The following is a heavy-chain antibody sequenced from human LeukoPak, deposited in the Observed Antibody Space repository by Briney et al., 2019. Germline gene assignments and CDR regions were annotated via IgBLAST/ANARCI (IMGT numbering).Heavy chain of an antibody. CDR2: IYYSGST. Sequence: SETLSLICTVSGGSISSYYWSWIRQPPGKGLEWIGYIYYSGSTNYNPSLKSRVTISVDTSKNQFSLKLSSVTAADTAVYYCATGSSGWPHYGMDVWGQGTTVTVSS. J-gene: IGHJ6*02. CDR3: ATGSSGWPHYGMDV. CDR1: GGSISSYY. V-gene: IGHV4-59*08. D-gene: IGHD6-19*01.